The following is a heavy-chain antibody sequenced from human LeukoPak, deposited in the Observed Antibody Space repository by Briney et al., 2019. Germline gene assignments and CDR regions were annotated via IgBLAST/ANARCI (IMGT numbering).Heavy chain of an antibody. D-gene: IGHD6-6*01. CDR1: GFTFSSYA. Sequence: GGSLRLSCAASGFTFSSYAMSWVRQAPGKGLEWVSAISGSGGSTYYADSVKGRFTISRDNSKNTLYLQMNSLRAEDTAVYYCAKDRGARLPSYYYGMDVWGQGTTVTVSS. CDR3: AKDRGARLPSYYYGMDV. V-gene: IGHV3-23*01. J-gene: IGHJ6*02. CDR2: ISGSGGST.